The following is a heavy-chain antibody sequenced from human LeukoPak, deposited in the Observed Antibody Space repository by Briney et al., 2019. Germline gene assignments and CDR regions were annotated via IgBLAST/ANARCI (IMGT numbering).Heavy chain of an antibody. J-gene: IGHJ4*02. CDR3: VKEEQQLDPYYFDY. CDR2: ISSTGGST. CDR1: GFTFSSYA. D-gene: IGHD6-13*01. Sequence: PGGSLRLSCSASGFTFSSYAMHWVRPAPGKGLEYVSAISSTGGSTYYADSVKCRFTISRDNSKNTLYLQMSSLRAEDTAVYYCVKEEQQLDPYYFDYWGQGTLVTVSS. V-gene: IGHV3-64D*06.